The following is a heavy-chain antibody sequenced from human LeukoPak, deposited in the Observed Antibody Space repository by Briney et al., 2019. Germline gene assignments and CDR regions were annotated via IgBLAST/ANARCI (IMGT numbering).Heavy chain of an antibody. Sequence: SPTLSLTCAVSGGSIRSGGYSWSWIRQPPGKGLEWIGYIYHSGSTYYNPSLKSRVTISVDRSKNQFSLKLSSVTAADTAVYYCARGDGDYSLGYFDLWGRGTLVTVSS. CDR3: ARGDGDYSLGYFDL. D-gene: IGHD4-17*01. V-gene: IGHV4-30-2*01. J-gene: IGHJ2*01. CDR1: GGSIRSGGYS. CDR2: IYHSGST.